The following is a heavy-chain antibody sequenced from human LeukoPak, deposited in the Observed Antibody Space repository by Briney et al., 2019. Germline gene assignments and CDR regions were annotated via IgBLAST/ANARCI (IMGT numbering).Heavy chain of an antibody. V-gene: IGHV3-30-3*01. CDR2: ISYDGSNK. D-gene: IGHD7-27*01. CDR3: ARDNLGTHMDV. Sequence: GSLRLSCAASGFTFSSYAMHWVRQAPGKGLEWVAVISYDGSNKYYADSVKGRFTISRDNSKNTLYLQMNSLRAEDTAVYYCARDNLGTHMDVWGKGTTVTVSS. CDR1: GFTFSSYA. J-gene: IGHJ6*03.